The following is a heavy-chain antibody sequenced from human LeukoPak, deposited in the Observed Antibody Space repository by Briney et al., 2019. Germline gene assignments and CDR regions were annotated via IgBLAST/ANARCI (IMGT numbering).Heavy chain of an antibody. CDR1: GFTFSSYG. D-gene: IGHD7-27*01. CDR2: ISGSGAST. Sequence: PGGSLRLSCAASGFTFSSYGMHWVRQAPGKGLEWVSGISGSGASTNYADSVKGRFTISRDNSKNTLYLQMNSPRAEDTAVYYCAKDPPGDYWGQGTLVTVSS. CDR3: AKDPPGDY. J-gene: IGHJ4*02. V-gene: IGHV3-23*01.